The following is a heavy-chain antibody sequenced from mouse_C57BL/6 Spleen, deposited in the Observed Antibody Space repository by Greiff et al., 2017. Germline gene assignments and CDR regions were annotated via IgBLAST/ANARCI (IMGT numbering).Heavy chain of an antibody. CDR3: ARTGDYDALAY. J-gene: IGHJ3*01. CDR1: GYTFTSYW. V-gene: IGHV1-69*01. CDR2: IGPSDSYT. D-gene: IGHD2-4*01. Sequence: VQLQQPGAGLVMPGASVKLSCTASGYTFTSYWMSWVSQRPGKGLEWIGDIGPSDSYTNYTQKFKGKSTLSVDKSSSTAYMQLSSLTSEDSAVYYCARTGDYDALAYWGQGTLVTVSA.